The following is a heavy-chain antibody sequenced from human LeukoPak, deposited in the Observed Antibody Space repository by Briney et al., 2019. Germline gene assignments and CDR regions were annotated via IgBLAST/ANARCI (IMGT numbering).Heavy chain of an antibody. J-gene: IGHJ3*02. CDR2: IYYGGST. CDR1: GGSISSYY. CDR3: ARGKGDYVWGSYRKGDAFNI. Sequence: SETLSLTCTVSGGSISSYYWSWIRQPPGKGLEWIGYIYYGGSTNYNPSLKSRVTISVDTSKSQFSLKLSSVTAADTAVYYCARGKGDYVWGSYRKGDAFNIWAKGQWSPSLQ. D-gene: IGHD3-16*02. V-gene: IGHV4-59*01.